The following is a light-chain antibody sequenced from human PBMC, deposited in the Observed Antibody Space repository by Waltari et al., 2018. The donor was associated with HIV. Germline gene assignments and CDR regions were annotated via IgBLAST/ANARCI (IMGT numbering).Light chain of an antibody. CDR2: QDR. CDR1: KLGNQY. Sequence: SYELTQPPSVSVSPGQPASITCSGDKLGNQYASWYQQRPGQSPVLVIYQDRKRPSGIPERFSGSNSGNTATLTISGTQAMDEADYYCQAWDSSTVVFGGGTKLTVL. CDR3: QAWDSSTVV. J-gene: IGLJ2*01. V-gene: IGLV3-1*01.